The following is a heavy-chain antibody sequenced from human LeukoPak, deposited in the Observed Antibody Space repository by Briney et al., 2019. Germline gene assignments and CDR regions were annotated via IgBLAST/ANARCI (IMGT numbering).Heavy chain of an antibody. CDR2: ISSSSSYI. J-gene: IGHJ3*02. V-gene: IGHV3-21*01. CDR3: ARVVGYCSSTSCSGDI. CDR1: GFTFSSYS. D-gene: IGHD2-2*01. Sequence: GGSLRLSCAASGFTFSSYSMNWVRQAPGKGLEWVSSISSSSSYIYYADSVKGRFTISRDNAKNSLYLQMNSLRAEDTAVYYCARVVGYCSSTSCSGDIWGQGTMVTVSS.